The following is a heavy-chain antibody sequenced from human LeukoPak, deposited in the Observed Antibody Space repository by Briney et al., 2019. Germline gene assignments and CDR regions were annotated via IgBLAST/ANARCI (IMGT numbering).Heavy chain of an antibody. V-gene: IGHV3-9*01. CDR2: ISWNSGSI. J-gene: IGHJ5*02. CDR3: AKDQGAAVSRLFDP. CDR1: GFTFDDYA. Sequence: GGSLRLSCAASGFTFDDYAMHWVRQAPGKGLEWVSGISWNSGSIGYADSVKGRFTISRDNAKNSLYPQMNSLRAEDTALYYCAKDQGAAVSRLFDPWGQGTLVTVSS. D-gene: IGHD5/OR15-5a*01.